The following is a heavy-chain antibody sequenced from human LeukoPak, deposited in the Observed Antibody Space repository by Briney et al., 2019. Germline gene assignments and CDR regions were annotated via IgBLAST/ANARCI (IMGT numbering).Heavy chain of an antibody. V-gene: IGHV4-39*07. Sequence: SETLSPTCTVSGGSISSSGYYWGWIRQPPGKGLEWIGSIYYSGSTYYNPSLKSRVTISVDTSKNQFSLKLSSVTAADTAVYYCAGIELGYCSSTSCYAFDYWGQGTLVTVSS. J-gene: IGHJ4*02. D-gene: IGHD2-2*01. CDR3: AGIELGYCSSTSCYAFDY. CDR1: GGSISSSGYY. CDR2: IYYSGST.